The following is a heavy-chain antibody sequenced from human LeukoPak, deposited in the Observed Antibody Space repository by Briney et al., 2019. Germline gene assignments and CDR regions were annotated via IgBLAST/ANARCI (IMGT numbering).Heavy chain of an antibody. CDR2: IRYDGSNK. Sequence: GGSLRLSCAASGFTFSSYWMHWVRQAPGKGLEWVAFIRYDGSNKYYADSVKGRFTISRDNSKNTLYLQMNSLRAEDTAVYYCAKDGDGYNTYYFDYWGQGTLVTVSS. D-gene: IGHD5-24*01. CDR1: GFTFSSYW. CDR3: AKDGDGYNTYYFDY. V-gene: IGHV3-30*02. J-gene: IGHJ4*02.